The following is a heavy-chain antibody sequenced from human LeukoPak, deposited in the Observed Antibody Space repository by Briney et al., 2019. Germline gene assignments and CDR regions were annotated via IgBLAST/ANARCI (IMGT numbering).Heavy chain of an antibody. CDR2: IYTSGST. CDR3: ARGGSSWYGGYMDV. J-gene: IGHJ6*03. CDR1: GGSISSYY. Sequence: SETLSLTCTVSGGSISSYYWSWIRQPPGKGLEWIGRIYTSGSTNYNPSLKSRVTMSVDTSKNQFSLKLSSVTAADTAVYYCARGGSSWYGGYMDVWGKGTTVTISS. D-gene: IGHD6-13*01. V-gene: IGHV4-4*07.